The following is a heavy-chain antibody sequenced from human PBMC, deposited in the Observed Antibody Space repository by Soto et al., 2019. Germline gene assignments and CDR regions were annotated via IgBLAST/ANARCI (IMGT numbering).Heavy chain of an antibody. D-gene: IGHD5-18*01. V-gene: IGHV1-69*12. CDR3: ARDGVDTAMGVFDY. CDR2: IIPIFGTA. CDR1: GGTFSSYA. Sequence: QVHLVQAGAEVKKPGSSVKFSFKASGGTFSSYAISWVRQAPGQGLEWMGGIIPIFGTANYAQKFQGRVTITADESTSTAYMERSSLRSEDTAVYYCARDGVDTAMGVFDYWGQGTLVTVSS. J-gene: IGHJ4*02.